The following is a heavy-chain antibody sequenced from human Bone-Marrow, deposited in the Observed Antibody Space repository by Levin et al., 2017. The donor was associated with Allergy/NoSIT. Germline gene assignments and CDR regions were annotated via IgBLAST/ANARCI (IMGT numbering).Heavy chain of an antibody. CDR2: ITYNGNT. V-gene: IGHV4-39*02. CDR1: GGSISSSPSF. CDR3: ARRNYPYYFDF. Sequence: PSETLSLTCAVSGGSISSSPSFWGWIRQPPGRGLEWIAIITYNGNTYYDPSLQSRVTISVDTSKNHFSLKLTSVTAADTAVYFCARRNYPYYFDFWGQGTLVTDSS. D-gene: IGHD4-11*01. J-gene: IGHJ4*02.